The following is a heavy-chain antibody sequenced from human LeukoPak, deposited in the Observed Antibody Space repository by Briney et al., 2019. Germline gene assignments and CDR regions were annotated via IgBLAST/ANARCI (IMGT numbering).Heavy chain of an antibody. V-gene: IGHV4-59*08. D-gene: IGHD6-13*01. CDR2: IYYSGST. CDR3: ARVAAGGTGSTFVDY. CDR1: GGSMSSYH. Sequence: SETLSLTCTVSGGSMSSYHWTWIRQPPGKGLEWIGYIYYSGSTKYNPSLKSRVTISVDTSKNQFSVKLSSVTAADTAVYYCARVAAGGTGSTFVDYWGQGTLATVSS. J-gene: IGHJ4*02.